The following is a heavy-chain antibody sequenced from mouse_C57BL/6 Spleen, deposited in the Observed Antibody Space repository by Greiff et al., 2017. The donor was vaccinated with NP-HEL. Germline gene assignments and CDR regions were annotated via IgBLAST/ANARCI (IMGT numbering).Heavy chain of an antibody. V-gene: IGHV1-82*01. CDR3: ARSQGRYGNYVDFDY. J-gene: IGHJ2*01. CDR1: GYSFSSSW. Sequence: VKLQESGPELVKPGASVKISCKASGYSFSSSWMNWVKQRPGKGLEWIGRIYPGDGDTNYNGKFKGKATLTADKYSSTAYMQLSRLTSEDSAVYSCARSQGRYGNYVDFDYWGQGTTLTVSS. CDR2: IYPGDGDT. D-gene: IGHD2-1*01.